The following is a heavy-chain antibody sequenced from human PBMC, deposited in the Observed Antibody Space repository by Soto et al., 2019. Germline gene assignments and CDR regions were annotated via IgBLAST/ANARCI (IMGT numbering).Heavy chain of an antibody. J-gene: IGHJ6*02. V-gene: IGHV5-10-1*01. CDR3: ARPSRVPSSGVYYYYGMDV. CDR1: GYSFTSYW. D-gene: IGHD6-19*01. CDR2: IDPSDSYT. Sequence: GESLKISCKGSGYSFTSYWISWVRQMPGKGLEWMGRIDPSDSYTNYSPSFQGHVTISADKSISTAYLQWSSLKASDTAMYYCARPSRVPSSGVYYYYGMDVWGQGTTVTVSS.